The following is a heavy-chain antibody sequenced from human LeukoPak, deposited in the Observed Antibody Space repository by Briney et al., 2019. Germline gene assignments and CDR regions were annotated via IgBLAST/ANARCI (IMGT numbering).Heavy chain of an antibody. Sequence: ASVKVSCKASGYTFTSYGISWVRQAPGQGLEWMGWISAYNGNTNYAQKLQGRVTMTTDTSTSTAYMELSSLRSEDTAVYYCARRYCSSTSCHYFDYWGQGTLVTVSS. CDR3: ARRYCSSTSCHYFDY. CDR2: ISAYNGNT. J-gene: IGHJ4*02. V-gene: IGHV1-18*01. CDR1: GYTFTSYG. D-gene: IGHD2-2*01.